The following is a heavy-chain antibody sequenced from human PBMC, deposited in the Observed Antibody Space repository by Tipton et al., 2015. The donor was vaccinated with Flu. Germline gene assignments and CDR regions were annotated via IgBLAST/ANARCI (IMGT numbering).Heavy chain of an antibody. V-gene: IGHV3-30*04. J-gene: IGHJ4*02. Sequence: SLRLSCAASGLTFSSYAMHWVRQAPGKGLEWVAVISYDGSNKYYADSVKGRFTISRDNSKNTLYLQMNSLRAEDTAVYYCARASYYYDSSGYDPADYWGQGTLVTVSS. CDR3: ARASYYYDSSGYDPADY. CDR2: ISYDGSNK. D-gene: IGHD3-22*01. CDR1: GLTFSSYA.